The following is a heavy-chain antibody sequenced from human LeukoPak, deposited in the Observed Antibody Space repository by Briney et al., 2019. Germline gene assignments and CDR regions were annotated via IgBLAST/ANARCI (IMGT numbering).Heavy chain of an antibody. CDR1: GYTFTSYA. CDR3: ARGPYYYGSGSDFDY. V-gene: IGHV1-3*01. CDR2: INAGNGNT. D-gene: IGHD3-10*01. Sequence: ASVKVSCKASGYTFTSYAMHWVRQAPGQRLEWMGWINAGNGNTKYSQKFQGRVTITRDTSASTAYMELSSLRSEDTAVYYCARGPYYYGSGSDFDYWGQGTLVTVSS. J-gene: IGHJ4*02.